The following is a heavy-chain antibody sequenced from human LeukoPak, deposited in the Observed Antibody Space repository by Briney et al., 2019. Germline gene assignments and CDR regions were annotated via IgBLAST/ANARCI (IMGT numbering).Heavy chain of an antibody. Sequence: PGGSLRLSCAASGFTFSSYSMTWVRQAPGKGLEWVSYISSSSSTIYYADSVKGRFTISRDNSKNTLYLQMNSLRAEDTAVYYCARDRVGYYGSGSYYKGPSYYYYYYGMDVWGQGTTVTVSS. V-gene: IGHV3-48*01. CDR2: ISSSSSTI. D-gene: IGHD3-10*01. CDR1: GFTFSSYS. CDR3: ARDRVGYYGSGSYYKGPSYYYYYYGMDV. J-gene: IGHJ6*02.